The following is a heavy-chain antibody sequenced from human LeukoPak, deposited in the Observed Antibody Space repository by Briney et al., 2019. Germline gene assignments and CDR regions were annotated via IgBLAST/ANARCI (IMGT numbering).Heavy chain of an antibody. Sequence: SETLSLTCAVYGGSFSGYYWSWIRQPPGKGLEWIGEINHSGSTNYNPSLKSRVTISVDTSKNQFSLKLSSVTAADTAVYYCARGRRYCSSTSCYVGRYFDYWGQGTLLTVSS. J-gene: IGHJ4*02. CDR1: GGSFSGYY. D-gene: IGHD2-2*01. CDR3: ARGRRYCSSTSCYVGRYFDY. CDR2: INHSGST. V-gene: IGHV4-34*01.